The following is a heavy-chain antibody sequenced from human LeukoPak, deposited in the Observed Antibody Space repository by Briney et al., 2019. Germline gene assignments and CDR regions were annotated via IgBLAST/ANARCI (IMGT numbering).Heavy chain of an antibody. CDR1: GYTFTSYY. CDR2: INPSGGST. CDR3: ARDHGIAAAGPLDY. J-gene: IGHJ4*02. V-gene: IGHV1-46*01. D-gene: IGHD6-13*01. Sequence: GASVKVSCKASGYTFTSYYMHWVRHAPGQGLEWMGIINPSGGSTSYAQKFQGRVTMTRDMSTSTVYMELSSLRSEDPAVYYCARDHGIAAAGPLDYWGQGTLVTVSS.